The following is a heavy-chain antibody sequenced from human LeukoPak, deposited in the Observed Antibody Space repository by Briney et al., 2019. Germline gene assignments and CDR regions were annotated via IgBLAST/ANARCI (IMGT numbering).Heavy chain of an antibody. Sequence: GGSLRLSCAASGFTFSSYSMNWVRQAPGKGLEWVSSISSSSSYIYYADSVKGRFTISRDNAKNSLYLQMNSLRAEDTAVYYCARFEQDLWFGELLRSYYMDVWGKGTTVTVSS. J-gene: IGHJ6*03. CDR2: ISSSSSYI. CDR1: GFTFSSYS. V-gene: IGHV3-21*01. CDR3: ARFEQDLWFGELLRSYYMDV. D-gene: IGHD3-10*01.